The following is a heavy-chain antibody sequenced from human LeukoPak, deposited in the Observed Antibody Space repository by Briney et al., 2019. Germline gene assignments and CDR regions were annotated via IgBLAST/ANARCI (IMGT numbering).Heavy chain of an antibody. J-gene: IGHJ6*04. Sequence: QSGGSLRLSCAASGFTFSSYEMNWVRQAPGKGLKWVSYISSNGSTIYYADSVKGRFTISRDNAKNSLYLQMNSLRAEDTAVYYCAELGITMIGGVWGKGTTVTISS. CDR2: ISSNGSTI. CDR3: AELGITMIGGV. CDR1: GFTFSSYE. D-gene: IGHD3-10*02. V-gene: IGHV3-48*03.